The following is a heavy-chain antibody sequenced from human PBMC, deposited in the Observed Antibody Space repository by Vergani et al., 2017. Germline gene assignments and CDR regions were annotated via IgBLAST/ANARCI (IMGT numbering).Heavy chain of an antibody. Sequence: QVQLQQWGAGLLKPSETLSLTCAVYGGSFSGYYWSWIRQPPGKGLEWIGYIYYSGSTNYNPSLKSRVTISVDTSKNQFSLKLSSVTAADTAVYYCARAFRKRIPAAMAYFQHWGQGTLVTVSS. CDR3: ARAFRKRIPAAMAYFQH. CDR1: GGSFSGYY. V-gene: IGHV4-34*11. D-gene: IGHD2-2*01. J-gene: IGHJ1*01. CDR2: IYYSGST.